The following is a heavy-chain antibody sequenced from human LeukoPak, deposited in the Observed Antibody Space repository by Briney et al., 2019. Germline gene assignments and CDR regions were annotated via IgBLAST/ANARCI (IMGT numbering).Heavy chain of an antibody. Sequence: SVKVSCKASGGTFSSYAISWVRQAPGQGLEWMGGIIPIFGTANYAQKFQGRVTITADKSTSTAYMELSSLRSEDTAVYYCARDRGGLDSSGYYLGAFDIWGQGTMVTVSS. CDR3: ARDRGGLDSSGYYLGAFDI. CDR2: IIPIFGTA. J-gene: IGHJ3*02. V-gene: IGHV1-69*06. D-gene: IGHD3-22*01. CDR1: GGTFSSYA.